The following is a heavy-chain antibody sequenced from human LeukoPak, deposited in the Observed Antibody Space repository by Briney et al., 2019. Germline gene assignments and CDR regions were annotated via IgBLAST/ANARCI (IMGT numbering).Heavy chain of an antibody. CDR2: SRNKANSYTT. J-gene: IGHJ4*02. Sequence: PGGSLRLSCAASGFTFSDHYMGWVRQTPGKGLEWVGRSRNKANSYTTEYAASVKGRFTISRDDSKNSLSLQMNSLKTDDTAVYYCARASRSGSYFFYWGQGTLVTVSS. CDR3: ARASRSGSYFFY. CDR1: GFTFSDHY. D-gene: IGHD1-26*01. V-gene: IGHV3-72*01.